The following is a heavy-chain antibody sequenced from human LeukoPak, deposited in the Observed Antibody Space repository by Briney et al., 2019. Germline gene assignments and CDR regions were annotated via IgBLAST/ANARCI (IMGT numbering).Heavy chain of an antibody. D-gene: IGHD6-6*01. CDR1: GYTFTRCY. J-gene: IGHJ5*02. CDR3: ARGGSSSAYNWFDP. CDR2: INPNSGGT. V-gene: IGHV1-2*02. Sequence: ASVKVSCKACGYTFTRCYMHWVRQAPGQGLEWMGWINPNSGGTNYAQKFQGRVTMTRDTSISTAYMELRRLRSDDTAVYYCARGGSSSAYNWFDPWGQGTLVTVSS.